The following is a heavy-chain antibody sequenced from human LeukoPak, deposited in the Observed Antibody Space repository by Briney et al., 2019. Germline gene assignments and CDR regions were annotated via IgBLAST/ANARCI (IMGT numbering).Heavy chain of an antibody. V-gene: IGHV3-9*01. J-gene: IGHJ3*02. Sequence: GGSLRLSCAAAGFTFDNYAMHWVRQAPGKGLEWVSRISWNTGNIDYADSVKGRFTISRDNAKNSLYLQMNSLRAEDTALYYCTKGTTFDAFDMWGQGTMVTVSS. CDR1: GFTFDNYA. CDR2: ISWNTGNI. D-gene: IGHD3-16*01. CDR3: TKGTTFDAFDM.